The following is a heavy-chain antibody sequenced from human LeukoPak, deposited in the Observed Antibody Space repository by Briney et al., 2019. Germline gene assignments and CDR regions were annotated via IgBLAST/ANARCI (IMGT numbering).Heavy chain of an antibody. D-gene: IGHD5-18*01. J-gene: IGHJ4*02. CDR2: IKQDGSQK. CDR1: GFTFTSYS. V-gene: IGHV3-7*01. CDR3: ARDETGDSYAKY. Sequence: PGGSLRLSCAASGFTFTSYSMNWVRQAPGKGLEWVANIKQDGSQKYYVDSVKGRFTISRDNAKNSLYLQMDSLRGEDTAVYYCARDETGDSYAKYWGQGTLVTVSS.